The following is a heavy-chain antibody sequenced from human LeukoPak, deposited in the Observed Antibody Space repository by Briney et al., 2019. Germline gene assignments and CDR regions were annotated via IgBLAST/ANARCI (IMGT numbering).Heavy chain of an antibody. CDR2: ISWNSGSI. J-gene: IGHJ1*01. D-gene: IGHD5-18*01. CDR3: AKDSGGTAMAWSYFQH. Sequence: GGSLRLSCAASGFTFDDYAMHWVRQAPGKGLEWVSGISWNSGSIDYADSVKGRFTISRDNAKNSLYLQMNSLRAEDTALYYCAKDSGGTAMAWSYFQHWGQGTLVTVSS. V-gene: IGHV3-9*01. CDR1: GFTFDDYA.